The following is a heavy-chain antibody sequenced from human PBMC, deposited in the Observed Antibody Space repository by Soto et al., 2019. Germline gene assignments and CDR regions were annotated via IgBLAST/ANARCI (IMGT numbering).Heavy chain of an antibody. J-gene: IGHJ6*02. D-gene: IGHD6-13*01. CDR2: IYYSGST. CDR3: ARGGGYSSSWYRGYYYYGMDV. Sequence: PSETLSLTCSVSGGSISSYYWSWIRQPPGTGLEWIGYIYYSGSTNYNPSLKSRVTISVDTSKNQFSLKLSSVTAADTAVYYCARGGGYSSSWYRGYYYYGMDVWGQGTTVTVSS. V-gene: IGHV4-59*01. CDR1: GGSISSYY.